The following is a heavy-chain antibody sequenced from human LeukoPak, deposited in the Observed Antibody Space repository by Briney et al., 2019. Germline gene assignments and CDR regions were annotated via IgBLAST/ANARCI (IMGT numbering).Heavy chain of an antibody. CDR1: GFTFSSSG. CDR2: ITYSGGST. D-gene: IGHD2-21*01. Sequence: GGSLRLSCAASGFTFSSSGMSWVRQAPGKGLEWVSSITYSGGSTYYADSVKGRFTISRDNSRNTPYLQMHSLRPEDAAVYYCAKAPVTTCRGAYCYPFDYWGQGTLVTVSS. J-gene: IGHJ4*02. CDR3: AKAPVTTCRGAYCYPFDY. V-gene: IGHV3-23*01.